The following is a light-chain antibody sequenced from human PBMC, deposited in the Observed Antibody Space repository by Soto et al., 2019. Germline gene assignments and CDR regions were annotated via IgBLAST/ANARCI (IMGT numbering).Light chain of an antibody. V-gene: IGKV3-11*01. Sequence: EIVLTQSPATLSLSPGEKATLSSRPSQSVASYLAWYQQKPGQAPRLLIYDASNTATGIPARFSGSGSGTDFTLTISSLEPEDFAVYYCQQRSNWTLTFGGGTKVEIK. CDR2: DAS. CDR1: QSVASY. CDR3: QQRSNWTLT. J-gene: IGKJ4*01.